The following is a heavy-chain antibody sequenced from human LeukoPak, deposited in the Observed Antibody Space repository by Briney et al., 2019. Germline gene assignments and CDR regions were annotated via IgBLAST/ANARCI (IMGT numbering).Heavy chain of an antibody. J-gene: IGHJ4*02. CDR2: ISGSGDSI. CDR3: AATKGAYLFDY. V-gene: IGHV3-23*01. D-gene: IGHD2-2*02. Sequence: GGSLRFSCAASGFIFSSCAMSWVRQAPGKGLEWVSAISGSGDSIYYADSVKGRFTISRDNSKNTLYLQMNSLRAEDTAVYYCAATKGAYLFDYWGQGTLVTVSS. CDR1: GFIFSSCA.